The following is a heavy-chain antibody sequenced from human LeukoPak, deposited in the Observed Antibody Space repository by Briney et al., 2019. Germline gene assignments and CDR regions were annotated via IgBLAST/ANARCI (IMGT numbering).Heavy chain of an antibody. D-gene: IGHD2-15*01. Sequence: ASVKVSYKASGYTFTGYYMHWVRQAPGQGLEWMGWINPNSGGTNYAQKFQGGVTMTRDTSISTAYMELSRLRSDDTAVYYCARWEEYCSGGSCYDYWGQGTLVTVSS. V-gene: IGHV1-2*02. J-gene: IGHJ4*02. CDR1: GYTFTGYY. CDR3: ARWEEYCSGGSCYDY. CDR2: INPNSGGT.